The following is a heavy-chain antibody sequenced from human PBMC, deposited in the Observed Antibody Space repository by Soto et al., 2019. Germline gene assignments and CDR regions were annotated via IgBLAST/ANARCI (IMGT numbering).Heavy chain of an antibody. V-gene: IGHV3-53*01. CDR3: ARSIKARIFYGMDV. CDR2: IYSGGST. Sequence: GGSLRLSCAASGFTVSSNYMSWVRQAPGKGLEWVSVIYSGGSTYYADSVKGRFTISRDNSKNTLYLQMNSLRAEDTAVYYCARSIKARIFYGMDVWGQGTTVTVSS. J-gene: IGHJ6*02. CDR1: GFTVSSNY. D-gene: IGHD2-15*01.